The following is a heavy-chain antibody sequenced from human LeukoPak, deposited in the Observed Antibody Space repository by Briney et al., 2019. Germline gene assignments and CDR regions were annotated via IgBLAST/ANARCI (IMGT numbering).Heavy chain of an antibody. D-gene: IGHD3-3*01. Sequence: SETLSLXCTVSGGSISSSSYYWGWIRQPPGKGLEWIGSIYYSGSTYYNPSLKSRVTISVDTSKNQFSLKLSSVTAADTAVYYCARHGNDFWSGYYSGNFDYWGQGTLVTVSS. V-gene: IGHV4-39*01. CDR3: ARHGNDFWSGYYSGNFDY. J-gene: IGHJ4*02. CDR1: GGSISSSSYY. CDR2: IYYSGST.